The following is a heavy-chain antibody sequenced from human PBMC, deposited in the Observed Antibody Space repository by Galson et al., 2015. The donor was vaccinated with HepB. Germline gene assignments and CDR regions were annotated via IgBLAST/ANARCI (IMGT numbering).Heavy chain of an antibody. V-gene: IGHV3-23*01. CDR2: ISGSGGST. CDR1: GFTFSSYA. Sequence: SLRLSCAASGFTFSSYAMSWVRQAPGKGLEWVSAISGSGGSTYYADSVKGRFTISRDNSKNTLYLQMNSLRAEDTAVYYCARGWAVVVVAATPYYWGQGTLVTVSS. CDR3: ARGWAVVVVAATPYY. J-gene: IGHJ4*02. D-gene: IGHD2-15*01.